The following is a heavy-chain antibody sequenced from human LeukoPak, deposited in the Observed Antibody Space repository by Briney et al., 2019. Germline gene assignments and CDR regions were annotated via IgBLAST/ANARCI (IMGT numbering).Heavy chain of an antibody. V-gene: IGHV1-69*01. CDR2: IIPIFGTA. CDR1: GGTFSNYA. CDR3: ARGQQITVTMVVHYSDY. J-gene: IGHJ4*02. D-gene: IGHD4-17*01. Sequence: SVKVSCKASGGTFSNYAISWVRQAPGQGLEWMGGIIPIFGTANYAQKFQGRVTITADESTSIVYMELSSLRSEDTAVYYCARGQQITVTMVVHYSDYWGQGTLVTVSS.